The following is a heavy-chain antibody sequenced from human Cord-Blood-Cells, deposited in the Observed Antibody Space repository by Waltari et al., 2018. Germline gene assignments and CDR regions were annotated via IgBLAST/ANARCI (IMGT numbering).Heavy chain of an antibody. Sequence: QVQLQESGPGLVKPSETLSLTCAVSGYYISSGYYWGWIRQPPGKGLEWIGSIYHSGSTYYNPSLKSRVTISVDTSKNQFSLKLSSVTAADTAVYYCARRDDILTGYIFDYWGQGTLVTVSS. CDR2: IYHSGST. CDR3: ARRDDILTGYIFDY. D-gene: IGHD3-9*01. V-gene: IGHV4-38-2*01. CDR1: GYYISSGYY. J-gene: IGHJ4*02.